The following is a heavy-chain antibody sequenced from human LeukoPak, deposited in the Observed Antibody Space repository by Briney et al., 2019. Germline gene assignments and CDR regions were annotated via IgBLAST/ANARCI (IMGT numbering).Heavy chain of an antibody. J-gene: IGHJ4*02. Sequence: PGGSLRLSCVASGFSISSYELNWVRQAPGKGLEWISYISSSGSTIYYADFVKGRFTISRDNAKSSLYLEMNSLRVEDTAVYYCARDRSPGYWGRGTLVTVSS. V-gene: IGHV3-48*03. CDR3: ARDRSPGY. CDR2: ISSSGSTI. CDR1: GFSISSYE. D-gene: IGHD2-8*02.